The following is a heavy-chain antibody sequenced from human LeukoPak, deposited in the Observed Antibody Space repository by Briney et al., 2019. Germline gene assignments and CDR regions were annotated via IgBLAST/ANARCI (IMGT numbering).Heavy chain of an antibody. CDR3: ARKAVAGTEWYFDL. Sequence: SGPTLVNPTQTLTLTCTFSGFSLSTSGMCVSWIRQPPGKAQEWLALIDWDDDKYYSTSLKTRLTISKDTSKNQVVLTMTNMDPVDTATYYCARKAVAGTEWYFDLWGRGTLVTVSS. V-gene: IGHV2-70*01. CDR2: IDWDDDK. J-gene: IGHJ2*01. CDR1: GFSLSTSGMC. D-gene: IGHD6-19*01.